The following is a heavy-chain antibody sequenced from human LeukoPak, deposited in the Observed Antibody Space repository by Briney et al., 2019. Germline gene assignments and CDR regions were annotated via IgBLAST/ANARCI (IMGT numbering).Heavy chain of an antibody. Sequence: SGGSLRLSCAASGFTFSKYWMLWVRHAPRKGLESVSRINTDGTVTTYADSVKGRFTVSRDNADNTMFLQMNSVRDEDTAVYYCATKQWLAPPPDSWGQGTPVTVSS. CDR1: GFTFSKYW. CDR3: ATKQWLAPPPDS. D-gene: IGHD6-19*01. CDR2: INTDGTVT. J-gene: IGHJ4*02. V-gene: IGHV3-74*01.